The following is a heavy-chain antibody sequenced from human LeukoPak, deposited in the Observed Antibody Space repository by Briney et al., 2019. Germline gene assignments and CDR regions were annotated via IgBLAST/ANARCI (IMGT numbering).Heavy chain of an antibody. V-gene: IGHV1-58*02. CDR2: IVVGSGNT. D-gene: IGHD1-26*01. CDR3: AADSGSYWPYYYYMDV. CDR1: GFTFTSSA. Sequence: VASVKFSCKASGFTFTSSAMQWVRQARGQRLEWIGWIVVGSGNTNYAQKFQERVTITRDMSISTAYMELSSLRSEDTAVYYCAADSGSYWPYYYYMDVWGKGTTVTVSS. J-gene: IGHJ6*03.